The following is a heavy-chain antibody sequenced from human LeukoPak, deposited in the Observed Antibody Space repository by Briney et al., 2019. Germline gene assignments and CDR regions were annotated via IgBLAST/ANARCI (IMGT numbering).Heavy chain of an antibody. Sequence: GGSLRLSCAASGFTFSSYAMHWVRQAPGKGLEYVSAISSNGGSTYYANSVKGRFTISRDNSKNTLYLQMGSLRAEDMAVYYCARGRVWFGELTDYWGQGTLVTVSS. CDR3: ARGRVWFGELTDY. D-gene: IGHD3-10*01. V-gene: IGHV3-64*01. CDR1: GFTFSSYA. J-gene: IGHJ4*02. CDR2: ISSNGGST.